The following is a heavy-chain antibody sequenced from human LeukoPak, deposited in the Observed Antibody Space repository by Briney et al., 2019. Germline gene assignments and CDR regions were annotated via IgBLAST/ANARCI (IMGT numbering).Heavy chain of an antibody. J-gene: IGHJ4*02. Sequence: PGGSLRLSCEASGFTFKDFWRTWVRQAPGKGLEWVADINKVRAFFYYVDSVKGRFTVSRDNAKTSVSLQLNTLSAEDTAVYYCARWKSVSGRWFLDHWGQGTLVTVSS. D-gene: IGHD3-10*01. V-gene: IGHV3-7*05. CDR2: INKVRAFF. CDR3: ARWKSVSGRWFLDH. CDR1: GFTFKDFW.